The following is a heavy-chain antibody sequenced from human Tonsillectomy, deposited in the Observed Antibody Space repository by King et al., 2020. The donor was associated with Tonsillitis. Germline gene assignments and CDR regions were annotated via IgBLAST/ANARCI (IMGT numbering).Heavy chain of an antibody. CDR2: IYQSGSA. Sequence: QLQESGSRLVKPSQTLSLTCTVSGDSMSGGGYSWNWIRQPPGKGLEWIGHIYQSGSAHYSPSLKSRVTLSIDRSRNQFSLKLSSVTAADTAVYYCTRGVTTWGQGTLITVSS. CDR1: GDSMSGGGYS. D-gene: IGHD2-21*02. CDR3: TRGVTT. J-gene: IGHJ5*02. V-gene: IGHV4-30-2*01.